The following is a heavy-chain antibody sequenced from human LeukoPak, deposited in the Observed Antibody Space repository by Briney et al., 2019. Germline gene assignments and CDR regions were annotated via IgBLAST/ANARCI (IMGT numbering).Heavy chain of an antibody. CDR2: INPNNGGT. CDR1: GYTFTGYY. CDR3: ARDKGGNAFDI. D-gene: IGHD1-26*01. V-gene: IGHV1-2*02. Sequence: ASVKVSCKASGYTFTGYYMHWVRQAPGQGLEWMGWINPNNGGTNYAQKFQGRVTMTRDTSISTAYMELSRLRSDDTAVYYCARDKGGNAFDIWGQGTMVTVSS. J-gene: IGHJ3*02.